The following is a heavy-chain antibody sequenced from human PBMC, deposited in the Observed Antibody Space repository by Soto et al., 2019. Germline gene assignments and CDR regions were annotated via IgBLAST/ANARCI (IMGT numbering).Heavy chain of an antibody. CDR3: ARPGRDTIFGVASFYGMDV. J-gene: IGHJ6*02. CDR1: GYTFTRHG. Sequence: GASVKVSCKASGYTFTRHGISWVRQAPGQGLEWMGWISAYNGNTNYAQKLQGRVTMTTDTSTSTAYMELRSLRSDDTAVYYCARPGRDTIFGVASFYGMDVWGQGTTVTVSS. V-gene: IGHV1-18*01. D-gene: IGHD3-3*01. CDR2: ISAYNGNT.